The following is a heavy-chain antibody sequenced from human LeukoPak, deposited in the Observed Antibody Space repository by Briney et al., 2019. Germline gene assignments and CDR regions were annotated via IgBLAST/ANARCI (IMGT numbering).Heavy chain of an antibody. CDR3: ATGQYYSGSSYNTFDY. CDR2: IYYSGRT. V-gene: IGHV4-39*01. CDR1: GGSISSSSYY. Sequence: PSETLSLTCTVSGGSISSSSYYWGWIRQPPGKGLEWIGSIYYSGRTYYNPSLNSRVTISVDTSKNQFSLKLSSVTAADTAVYYCATGQYYSGSSYNTFDYWGQGTLVTVSS. J-gene: IGHJ4*02. D-gene: IGHD3-10*01.